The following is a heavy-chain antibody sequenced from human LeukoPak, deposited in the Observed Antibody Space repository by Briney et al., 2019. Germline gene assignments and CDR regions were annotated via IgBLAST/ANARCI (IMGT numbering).Heavy chain of an antibody. V-gene: IGHV3-33*01. CDR2: IWYDGSNK. Sequence: GGSLRLSCAASGFTFSSYGMHWVRQAPGKGLEWVAVIWYDGSNKYYADSVKGRFTISRDNSKNTLYLQMNSLRAEDTAVYYCARDLDTAMVWGYWGQGTLVTVSS. CDR3: ARDLDTAMVWGY. D-gene: IGHD5-18*01. J-gene: IGHJ4*02. CDR1: GFTFSSYG.